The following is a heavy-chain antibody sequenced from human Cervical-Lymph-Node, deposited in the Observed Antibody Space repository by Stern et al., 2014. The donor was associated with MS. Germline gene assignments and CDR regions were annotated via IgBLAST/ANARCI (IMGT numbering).Heavy chain of an antibody. J-gene: IGHJ4*02. CDR1: GFSFSAYG. Sequence: VQLVESGGGVVQPGRSLRLSCAVSGFSFSAYGMHWVRQAPGKGLECVASISHDGTYKSYADSVKGRFTISRDNSRNTLYLQMNSLRPEDTAVYYCAKPQQQLAFDYWCQGTLVTVSS. CDR2: ISHDGTYK. CDR3: AKPQQQLAFDY. V-gene: IGHV3-30*18. D-gene: IGHD6-13*01.